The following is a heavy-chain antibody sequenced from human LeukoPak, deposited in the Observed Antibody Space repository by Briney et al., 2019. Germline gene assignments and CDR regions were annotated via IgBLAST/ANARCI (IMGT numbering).Heavy chain of an antibody. CDR1: GFTFSSYW. CDR3: ARSNQAEDY. CDR2: INPGGSSI. V-gene: IGHV3-74*01. Sequence: GGSLRLSCAASGFTFSSYWMHWVRQVPGKGLVWVARINPGGSSITYADSVKGRFTISRGNAKNTLYLQMDSLRAEDTGVYYCARSNQAEDYWGQGTLVTVSS. J-gene: IGHJ4*02. D-gene: IGHD1-14*01.